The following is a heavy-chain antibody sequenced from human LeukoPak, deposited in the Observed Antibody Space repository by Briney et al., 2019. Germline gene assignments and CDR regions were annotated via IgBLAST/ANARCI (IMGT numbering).Heavy chain of an antibody. CDR3: ARGSEWELLWIDY. V-gene: IGHV1-8*01. J-gene: IGHJ4*02. D-gene: IGHD1-26*01. CDR1: GYTFTSYD. CDR2: TNPNSGNT. Sequence: ASVKVSCKASGYTFTSYDINWVRQATGQGLEWMGWTNPNSGNTGYAQKFQGRVTMTRNTSISTAYMELSSLRSEDTAVYYCARGSEWELLWIDYWGQGTLVTVSS.